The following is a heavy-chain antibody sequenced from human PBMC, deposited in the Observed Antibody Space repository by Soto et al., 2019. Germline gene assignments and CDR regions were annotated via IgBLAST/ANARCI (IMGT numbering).Heavy chain of an antibody. Sequence: SSETLSLTCTVSGGSISSYYWSWIRQPAGKGLEWIGRIYTSGSTNYNPSLKSRVTMSVDTFKNQFSLKLSSVTAADTAVYYCAWMRTAAGPFDYWGQGTLVTVSS. D-gene: IGHD6-13*01. CDR1: GGSISSYY. J-gene: IGHJ4*02. V-gene: IGHV4-4*07. CDR2: IYTSGST. CDR3: AWMRTAAGPFDY.